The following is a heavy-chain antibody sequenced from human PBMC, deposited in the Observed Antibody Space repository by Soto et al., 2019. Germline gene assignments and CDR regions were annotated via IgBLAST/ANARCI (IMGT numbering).Heavy chain of an antibody. J-gene: IGHJ4*02. CDR2: ISSSGSTI. CDR3: ARTYSGSFDLDY. CDR1: GFTFSSYE. D-gene: IGHD1-26*01. Sequence: EVQLVESGGGLVQPGGSLRLSCAASGFTFSSYEMNWVRQAPGKGLEWVSYISSSGSTIYYADSVKGRFTISRDNAKNSLYLQMNSLRAEDTAVYYCARTYSGSFDLDYWGQGTLVTVSS. V-gene: IGHV3-48*03.